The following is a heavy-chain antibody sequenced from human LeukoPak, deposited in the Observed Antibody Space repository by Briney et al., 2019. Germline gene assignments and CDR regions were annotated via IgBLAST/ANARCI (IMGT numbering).Heavy chain of an antibody. CDR1: GGSISSHY. CDR3: ARRLAAAGFDAFDI. Sequence: SETLSLTCTVSGGSISSHYWSWIRQPPGKGLEWIGYIYYSGSTNYNPSLKSRVTISVDTSKNQFSLKLSSVTAADTAVYYCARRLAAAGFDAFDIWGQGTMVTVSS. CDR2: IYYSGST. V-gene: IGHV4-59*08. J-gene: IGHJ3*02. D-gene: IGHD6-13*01.